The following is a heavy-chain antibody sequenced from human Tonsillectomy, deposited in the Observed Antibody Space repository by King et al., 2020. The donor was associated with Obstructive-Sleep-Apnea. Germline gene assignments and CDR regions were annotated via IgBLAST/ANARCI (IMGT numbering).Heavy chain of an antibody. V-gene: IGHV4-59*01. Sequence: LQLQESGPGLVKPSETLSLTCTVSGGSISSYYWSWIRQPPGKGLEWIGYIYYSGSTNYNPSLNSRVTISVDTSKNQFSLKLSSVTAADTAVYYCARVKFEDSSGYYYFDYWGQGTLVTVSS. CDR3: ARVKFEDSSGYYYFDY. CDR1: GGSISSYY. D-gene: IGHD3-22*01. J-gene: IGHJ4*02. CDR2: IYYSGST.